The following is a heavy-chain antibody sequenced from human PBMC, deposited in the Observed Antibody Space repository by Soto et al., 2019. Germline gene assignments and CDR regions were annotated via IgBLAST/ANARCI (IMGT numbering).Heavy chain of an antibody. CDR1: GFTFSSYA. J-gene: IGHJ4*02. D-gene: IGHD6-6*01. CDR3: AKEPLHEYSSSSSFY. CDR2: ISGSGGST. Sequence: GGSLRLSCAASGFTFSSYAMSWVRQAPGKGLEWVSAISGSGGSTYYADSVKGRFTISRDNSKNTLYLQMNSLRAEDTAVYYFAKEPLHEYSSSSSFYWGQGTLVTVSS. V-gene: IGHV3-23*01.